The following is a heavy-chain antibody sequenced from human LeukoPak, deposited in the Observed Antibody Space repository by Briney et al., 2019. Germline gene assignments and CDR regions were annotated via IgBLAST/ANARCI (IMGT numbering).Heavy chain of an antibody. Sequence: GGSLRLSCAASGFTFSSYGMHWVRQAPGKGLEWVAFIRYDGSNKYYADSVKGRFTISRDNSKNTLYLQMNSLRAEDTAVYYCARVGANHPAYYYYYMDVWGKGTTVTVSS. D-gene: IGHD1-26*01. V-gene: IGHV3-30*02. CDR1: GFTFSSYG. CDR3: ARVGANHPAYYYYYMDV. J-gene: IGHJ6*03. CDR2: IRYDGSNK.